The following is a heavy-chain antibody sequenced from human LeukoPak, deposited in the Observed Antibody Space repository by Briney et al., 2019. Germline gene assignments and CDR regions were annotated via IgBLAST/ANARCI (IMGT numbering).Heavy chain of an antibody. Sequence: GSLRLSCAASGFTFSSYSMNWVRQAPGKGLEWVSSISSSSSYIYYADSVKGRFTISRDNAKNSLYLQMNSLRAEDTAVYYCARVSGSYYRGYFDYWGQGTLVTVSS. J-gene: IGHJ4*02. CDR3: ARVSGSYYRGYFDY. CDR2: ISSSSSYI. CDR1: GFTFSSYS. V-gene: IGHV3-21*01. D-gene: IGHD1-26*01.